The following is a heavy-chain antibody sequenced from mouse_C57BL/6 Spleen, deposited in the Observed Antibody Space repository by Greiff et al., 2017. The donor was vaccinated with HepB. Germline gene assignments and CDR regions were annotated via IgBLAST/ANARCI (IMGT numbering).Heavy chain of an antibody. CDR2: INPNNGGT. D-gene: IGHD1-1*01. CDR3: ASYGSSYRDWYFDV. J-gene: IGHJ1*03. Sequence: EVKLQESGPELVKPGASVKMSCKASGYTFTDYNMHWVKQSHGKSLEWIGYINPNNGGTSYNQKFKGKATLTVNKSSSTAYMELRSLTSEDSAVYYCASYGSSYRDWYFDVWGTGTTVTVSS. V-gene: IGHV1-22*01. CDR1: GYTFTDYN.